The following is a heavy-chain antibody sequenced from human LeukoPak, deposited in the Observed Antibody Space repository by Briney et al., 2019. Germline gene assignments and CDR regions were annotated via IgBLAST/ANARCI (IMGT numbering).Heavy chain of an antibody. D-gene: IGHD3-10*01. CDR2: IYSSGST. Sequence: SETLSLTCTVSGGSIIGYFWSWIRQPPGKGLEGIGHIYSSGSTTYTPSLQGRVTISLAASTNQFSLKLSSVTAADTAVYYCARHYDSGSYPLDFWGQGTLVTVSS. CDR1: GGSIIGYF. J-gene: IGHJ4*02. CDR3: ARHYDSGSYPLDF. V-gene: IGHV4-59*08.